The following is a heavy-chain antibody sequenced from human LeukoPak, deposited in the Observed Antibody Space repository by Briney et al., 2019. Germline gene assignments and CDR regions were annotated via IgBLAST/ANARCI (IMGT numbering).Heavy chain of an antibody. CDR1: GYTFTGYY. Sequence: AATVKVSCKASGYTFTGYYMHWVRQAPGQGLEWMGWINPNSGGTNYAQKFQGRVTMTRDTSISTAYMELSSLRSEDTAVYYCARDRGYYGSGSSDAFDIWGQGTMVTVSS. CDR2: INPNSGGT. D-gene: IGHD3-10*01. V-gene: IGHV1-2*02. J-gene: IGHJ3*02. CDR3: ARDRGYYGSGSSDAFDI.